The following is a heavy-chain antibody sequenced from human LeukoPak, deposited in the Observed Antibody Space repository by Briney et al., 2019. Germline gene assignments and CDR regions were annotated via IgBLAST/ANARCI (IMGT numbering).Heavy chain of an antibody. CDR1: GFTFSSYA. V-gene: IGHV3-23*01. D-gene: IGHD3-22*01. Sequence: GGSLRLSCAASGFTFSSYAMTWVRQAPGKGLEWVSGIYASGAATHYADTVEGRFTISRDNSRNTLYLQMNTLRAEDTAVYYCAKRPRDSSGYYLGAFDIWGQGTMVTVSS. J-gene: IGHJ3*02. CDR3: AKRPRDSSGYYLGAFDI. CDR2: IYASGAAT.